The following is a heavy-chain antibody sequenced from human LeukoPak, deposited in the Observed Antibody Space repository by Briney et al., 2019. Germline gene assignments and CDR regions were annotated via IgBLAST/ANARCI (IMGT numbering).Heavy chain of an antibody. CDR1: GGSFSGYY. J-gene: IGHJ4*02. CDR3: ARKPTVTRFDY. D-gene: IGHD4-11*01. V-gene: IGHV4-34*01. CDR2: INHSGST. Sequence: SETLSLTCAVYGGSFSGYYWSWIRQPPGKGLEWIGEINHSGSTNYNPSLKSRVTISVDTSKNQFSLKLSSVTAADTAVYYCARKPTVTRFDYWGQGTLVTVSS.